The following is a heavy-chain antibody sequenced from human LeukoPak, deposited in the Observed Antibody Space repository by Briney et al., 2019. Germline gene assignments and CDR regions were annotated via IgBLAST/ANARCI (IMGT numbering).Heavy chain of an antibody. CDR3: AKDHPRIAVAGYFDY. CDR1: GFTFSSYG. CDR2: TWYDGSNK. D-gene: IGHD6-19*01. Sequence: PGGSLRLSCAASGFTFSSYGMHWVRQAPGKGLEWVAVTWYDGSNKYYADSVKGRFTISRDNSKNTLYLQMNSLRAEDTAVYYCAKDHPRIAVAGYFDYWGQGTLVTVSS. V-gene: IGHV3-33*06. J-gene: IGHJ4*02.